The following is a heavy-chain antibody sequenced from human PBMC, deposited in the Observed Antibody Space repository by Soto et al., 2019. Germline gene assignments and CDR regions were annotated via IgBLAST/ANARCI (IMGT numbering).Heavy chain of an antibody. CDR3: EKDPPPRYCSSTSCPGPAPYYGMDV. V-gene: IGHV4-59*12. CDR2: IYYSGST. D-gene: IGHD2-2*01. CDR1: GGSTSSYY. Sequence: SETLSLTCTVSGGSTSSYYLSWIRQPPGKRLEWIGYIYYSGSTNYNPSLKSRVDISIDTSKKQFSLKLSSVTVADTAVYYCEKDPPPRYCSSTSCPGPAPYYGMDVWGQGTTVTVSS. J-gene: IGHJ6*02.